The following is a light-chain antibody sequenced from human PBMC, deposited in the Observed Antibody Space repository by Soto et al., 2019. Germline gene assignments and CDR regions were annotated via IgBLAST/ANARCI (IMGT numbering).Light chain of an antibody. J-gene: IGKJ4*01. V-gene: IGKV1-5*03. CDR2: KAS. Sequence: DIQMTQSPSTLSASVGDRVTVTCRASQSVRDWVAWYQQQAGRASSLLIYKASSLQSGVPSRFSGSGFGTEFTLTISSLQPDDFASYYCQQYYSYSPLTFGGGTKVDIK. CDR1: QSVRDW. CDR3: QQYYSYSPLT.